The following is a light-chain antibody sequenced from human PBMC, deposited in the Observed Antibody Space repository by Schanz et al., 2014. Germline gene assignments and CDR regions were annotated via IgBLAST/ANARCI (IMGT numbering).Light chain of an antibody. CDR3: QQSYSTPRT. V-gene: IGKV1-39*01. CDR1: QSITSY. J-gene: IGKJ2*01. CDR2: AAS. Sequence: DIQMTQSPSSLSASVGDRVTITCRASQSITSYLNWYQQKPGKAPKLLIYAASSLQSGVPSRFSGSGSETDFTLTISSLQPEDFATYYCQQSYSTPRTFGQGTKLKIK.